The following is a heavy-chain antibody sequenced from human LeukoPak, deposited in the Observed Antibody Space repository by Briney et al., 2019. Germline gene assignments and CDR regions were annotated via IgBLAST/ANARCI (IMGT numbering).Heavy chain of an antibody. D-gene: IGHD1-1*01. CDR2: ISYDGSNK. V-gene: IGHV3-30-3*01. J-gene: IGHJ4*02. Sequence: GGSLRLSCAASGFTFSSYAMHWVRKAPGKGLEWVAVISYDGSNKYYADSVKGRFTISRDNSKNTLYLQMNSLRAEDTAVYYCARDRAWNDGYFDYWGQGTLVTVSS. CDR3: ARDRAWNDGYFDY. CDR1: GFTFSSYA.